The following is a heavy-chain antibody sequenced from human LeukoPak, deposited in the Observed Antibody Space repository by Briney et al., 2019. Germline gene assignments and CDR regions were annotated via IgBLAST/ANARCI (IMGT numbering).Heavy chain of an antibody. CDR2: INPSGGST. CDR3: ARDLIVVVAATGIAVAGIFGY. CDR1: GYTFTSYY. J-gene: IGHJ4*02. V-gene: IGHV1-46*01. Sequence: ASVKVSCKASGYTFTSYYMHWVRQAPGQGLEWMGIINPSGGSTSYAQKFQGRVTMTRDTSTSTVYMELSSLRSEDTAVYYCARDLIVVVAATGIAVAGIFGYWGQGTLVTVSS. D-gene: IGHD2-15*01.